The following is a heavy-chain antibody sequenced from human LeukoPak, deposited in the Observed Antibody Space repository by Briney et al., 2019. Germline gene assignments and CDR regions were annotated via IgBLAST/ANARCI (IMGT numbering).Heavy chain of an antibody. V-gene: IGHV3-30-3*01. CDR3: ARVRIAAAGRGYFDF. D-gene: IGHD6-13*01. CDR2: ISYDRSNK. J-gene: IGHJ4*02. CDR1: GFTFSSYA. Sequence: GGSLRLSCAASGFTFSSYAMHWVRQAPGKGLEWVAVISYDRSNKYYADSVKGRFTISRDNSKNTLYLQMNSLRAEDTAVYYCARVRIAAAGRGYFDFWGQGTLVTVSS.